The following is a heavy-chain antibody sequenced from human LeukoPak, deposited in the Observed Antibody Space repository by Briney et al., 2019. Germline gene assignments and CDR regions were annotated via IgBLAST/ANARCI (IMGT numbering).Heavy chain of an antibody. V-gene: IGHV3-23*01. CDR3: AKDLPPFIVVVPAAMEGWFDP. Sequence: GGSLRLSCAASGFTFSSYAMSWVRQAPGKGLEWVSAISGSGGSTYYADSVKGRFTISRDNSKNTLYLQMNRLRAEDTAVYYCAKDLPPFIVVVPAAMEGWFDPWGQGTLVTVSS. J-gene: IGHJ5*02. CDR1: GFTFSSYA. D-gene: IGHD2-2*01. CDR2: ISGSGGST.